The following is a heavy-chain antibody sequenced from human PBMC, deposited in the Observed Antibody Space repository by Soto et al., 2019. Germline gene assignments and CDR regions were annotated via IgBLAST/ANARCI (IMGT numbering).Heavy chain of an antibody. V-gene: IGHV4-4*07. J-gene: IGHJ5*02. CDR2: MQHTGNT. D-gene: IGHD3-16*01. CDR3: AKDVSSRRWFDP. CDR1: GASIRSYH. Sequence: QVQVQESGPGLVKPSETLSLTCAVSGASIRSYHWSWIRQPAGKGLEWIGRMQHTGNTNYNPSLKSRVTMSVDTSKNQISLKMTSVTAADTAVYFCAKDVSSRRWFDPWGQGILVIVSS.